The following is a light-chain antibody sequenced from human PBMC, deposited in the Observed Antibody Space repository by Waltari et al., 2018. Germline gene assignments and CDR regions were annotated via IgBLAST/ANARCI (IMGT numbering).Light chain of an antibody. CDR3: QQYGNSPFT. J-gene: IGKJ2*01. Sequence: EIVLTQSPGTLSLSPGERATLACRASQSVSSTYLAWYQQKPGQAPRLLIYGASSRATGIPDRFSGSGSGTDFTLTISRLEPEDFAVYYCQQYGNSPFTFGQGVKLEIK. V-gene: IGKV3-20*01. CDR2: GAS. CDR1: QSVSSTY.